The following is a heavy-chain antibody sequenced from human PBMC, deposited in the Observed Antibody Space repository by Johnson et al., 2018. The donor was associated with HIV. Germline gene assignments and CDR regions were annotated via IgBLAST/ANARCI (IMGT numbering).Heavy chain of an antibody. D-gene: IGHD1-14*01. V-gene: IGHV3-33*01. CDR3: ARVRPGNRHDAFDI. J-gene: IGHJ3*02. CDR1: GFTFSNYA. CDR2: IWYDGSNN. Sequence: QVQLVESGGGVVQPGRSLRLSCAASGFTFSNYAMHWVRQAPGKGLEWVAVIWYDGSNNYYADSVKGRFTISKDNSRNTLFLHMNSLRADDTAVYYCARVRPGNRHDAFDIWGQGTMVSVSS.